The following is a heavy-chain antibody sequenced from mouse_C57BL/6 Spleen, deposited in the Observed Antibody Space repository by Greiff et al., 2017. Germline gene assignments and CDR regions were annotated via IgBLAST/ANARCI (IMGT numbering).Heavy chain of an antibody. CDR3: ARSIPFAY. CDR2: IYPRDGST. V-gene: IGHV1-85*01. Sequence: QVHVKQSGPELVKPGASVKLSCKASGYTFTSYEINWVKQRPGQGLEWIGWIYPRDGSTKYNEKFKGKATLTVDTSSSTAYMELHSLTSEDSAVYFCARSIPFAYWGQGTLVTVSA. CDR1: GYTFTSYE. J-gene: IGHJ3*01.